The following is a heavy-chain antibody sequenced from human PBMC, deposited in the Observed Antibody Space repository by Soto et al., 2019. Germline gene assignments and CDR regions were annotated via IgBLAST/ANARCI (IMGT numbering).Heavy chain of an antibody. Sequence: GGSLRLSCAASGFTFSSYAMSWVRQAPGKGLEWVSAISGSGGSTYYADSMKGRFTISRDNSKNTLYLQMNSLRAEDTAVYYCAGIAVAGFPRYRRMDVWGQGTTVTVSS. V-gene: IGHV3-23*01. CDR2: ISGSGGST. CDR1: GFTFSSYA. CDR3: AGIAVAGFPRYRRMDV. D-gene: IGHD6-19*01. J-gene: IGHJ6*02.